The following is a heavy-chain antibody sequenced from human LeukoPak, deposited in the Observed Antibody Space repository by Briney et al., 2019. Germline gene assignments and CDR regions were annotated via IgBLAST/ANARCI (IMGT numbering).Heavy chain of an antibody. Sequence: SETLSLTCTVSGGSISSGDYYWSWIRQPPGKGLEWIGYIYYSGSTYYNPSLKSRVTISVDTSKNQFSLKLSSVTAADTAVYYCAREPSGSGYYYGMDLWGQGTTVTVSS. CDR2: IYYSGST. J-gene: IGHJ6*02. D-gene: IGHD6-25*01. V-gene: IGHV4-30-4*01. CDR3: AREPSGSGYYYGMDL. CDR1: GGSISSGDYY.